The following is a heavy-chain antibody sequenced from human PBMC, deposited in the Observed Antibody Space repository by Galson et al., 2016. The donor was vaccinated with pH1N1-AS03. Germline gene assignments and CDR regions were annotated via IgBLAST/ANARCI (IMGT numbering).Heavy chain of an antibody. CDR2: MSHDEKNA. J-gene: IGHJ6*02. CDR1: GFDISGYA. Sequence: SLRLSCAASGFDISGYAMHWVRQAPGKGLEWVAFMSHDEKNAQHADAVKGRFTISRDNSKGTLYRQMNSLGSEDTAIYSGARVGAGYDYGNGMDVWGQGTTVTVSS. CDR3: ARVGAGYDYGNGMDV. V-gene: IGHV3-30*04. D-gene: IGHD5-12*01.